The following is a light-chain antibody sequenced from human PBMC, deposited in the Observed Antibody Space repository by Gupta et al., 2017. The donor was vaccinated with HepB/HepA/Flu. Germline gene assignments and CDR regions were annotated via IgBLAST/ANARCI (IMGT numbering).Light chain of an antibody. V-gene: IGKV3-15*01. Sequence: EIVMTQSPATLSVSPGERATLSCRASQSVSSNLAWYQQKPGQAPRLLIYGASTRATGIPARFSGSGFGTEFTLTIRSLQSEDFAVYYCQQYNNWPPCTFGQGTKLEIK. CDR1: QSVSSN. CDR2: GAS. J-gene: IGKJ2*02. CDR3: QQYNNWPPCT.